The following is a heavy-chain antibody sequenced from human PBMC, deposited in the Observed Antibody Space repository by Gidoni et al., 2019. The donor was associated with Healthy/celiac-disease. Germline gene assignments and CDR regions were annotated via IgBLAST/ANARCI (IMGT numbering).Heavy chain of an antibody. D-gene: IGHD4-4*01. CDR3: ARGPFRGGPYSNYAAYYYYGMDV. CDR2: IIPILGIA. CDR1: GGTFSSYT. J-gene: IGHJ6*02. V-gene: IGHV1-69*02. Sequence: QVQLVQSGAEVKKPGSSVKVSCKASGGTFSSYTIRWVRQAPGQGLEWMGRIIPILGIANYAQKFQGRVTITADKSTSTAYMELSSLRSEDTAVYYCARGPFRGGPYSNYAAYYYYGMDVWGQGTTVTVSS.